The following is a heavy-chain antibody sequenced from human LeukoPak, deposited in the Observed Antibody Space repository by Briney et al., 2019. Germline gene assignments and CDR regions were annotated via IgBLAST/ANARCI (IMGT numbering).Heavy chain of an antibody. J-gene: IGHJ5*02. CDR2: INQYGTEK. D-gene: IGHD4-17*01. V-gene: IGHV3-7*01. Sequence: GGSLRLSCVASGFSFSDYWVSWVRETPGKGLEWLANINQYGTEKYYADSMKGRFTISRDNAKNSLYLQMNSLRVEDSGVYYCARDPDSGDAYNWFDPWGQGTQVTVSS. CDR1: GFSFSDYW. CDR3: ARDPDSGDAYNWFDP.